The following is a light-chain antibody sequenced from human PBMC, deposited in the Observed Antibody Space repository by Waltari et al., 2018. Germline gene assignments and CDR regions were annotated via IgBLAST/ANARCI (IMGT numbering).Light chain of an antibody. Sequence: DIVMTQSPESLAVSLGERATINCKASQSLLDRPNNQNYLNWYQLKPGQPPKLLIAWGSTRESGLPDRFSGSGSGTDFTLTISRLQAEDVAVYYCQQSYTTPLTFGGGTRVEIK. CDR1: QSLLDRPNNQNY. CDR3: QQSYTTPLT. V-gene: IGKV4-1*01. CDR2: WGS. J-gene: IGKJ4*01.